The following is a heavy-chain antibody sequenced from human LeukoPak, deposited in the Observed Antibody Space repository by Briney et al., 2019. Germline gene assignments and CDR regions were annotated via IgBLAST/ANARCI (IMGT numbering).Heavy chain of an antibody. CDR3: ARGLLDGYTHPAAFDT. CDR1: GGSISSYY. Sequence: SETLSLTCTVSGGSISSYYWSWIRQPPGKGLEWIGYIYYSGSTNYNPSLKSRVTISVDTSKNQFSLKLSSVTAADTAVYYCARGLLDGYTHPAAFDTWGQGTMVTVSS. V-gene: IGHV4-59*01. D-gene: IGHD5-24*01. J-gene: IGHJ3*02. CDR2: IYYSGST.